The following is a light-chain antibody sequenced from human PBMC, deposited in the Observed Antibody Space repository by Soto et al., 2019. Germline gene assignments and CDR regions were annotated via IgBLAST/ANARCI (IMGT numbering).Light chain of an antibody. CDR1: SSNIGGNS. J-gene: IGLJ1*01. CDR3: GSWDSSLSAYV. Sequence: QSVMTQPPSVSAAPGQKVTISCSGSSSNIGGNSVSWDQQLPGTAPKLLIYDDNKRPSGIPDRFSGSKSGTSATLGLTGFQTGDEADYYCGSWDSSLSAYVFGTGTKLTVL. CDR2: DDN. V-gene: IGLV1-51*01.